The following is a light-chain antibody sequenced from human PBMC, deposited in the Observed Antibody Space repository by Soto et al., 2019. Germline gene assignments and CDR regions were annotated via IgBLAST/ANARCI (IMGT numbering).Light chain of an antibody. CDR1: QSVSDMY. J-gene: IGKJ3*01. CDR3: QHYGTSAL. V-gene: IGKV3-20*01. Sequence: ESVLTQSPGTLSLSPWERATLSCRASQSVSDMYLAWYQQKPGQAPRLLIYASNRATGIPDRFSGSGSGTDFTLTISRLEPEDFAVYYCQHYGTSALFGPGTKVEIK. CDR2: AS.